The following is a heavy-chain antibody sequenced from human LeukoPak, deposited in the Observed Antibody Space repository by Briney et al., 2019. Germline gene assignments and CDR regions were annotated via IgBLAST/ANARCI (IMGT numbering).Heavy chain of an antibody. D-gene: IGHD2-2*01. J-gene: IGHJ4*02. Sequence: SETLSLTCTVSGGSISSGGYYWSWIRQPPGKGLEWIGYIYHSGSTYYNPSLKSRVTISVDRSKNQFSLKLSSVTAADTAVYYCARLARRRSTSTNLLYFDYWGQGTLVTVSS. V-gene: IGHV4-30-2*01. CDR2: IYHSGST. CDR1: GGSISSGGYY. CDR3: ARLARRRSTSTNLLYFDY.